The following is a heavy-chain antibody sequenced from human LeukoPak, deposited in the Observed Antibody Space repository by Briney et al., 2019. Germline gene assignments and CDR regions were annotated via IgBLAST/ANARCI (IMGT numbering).Heavy chain of an antibody. CDR1: GGTFSSYA. D-gene: IGHD6-13*01. V-gene: IGHV1-69*05. CDR3: ATKAAAGTLRAFDI. J-gene: IGHJ3*02. Sequence: SVKVSCTASGGTFSSYAISWVRQAPGQGLEWMGRIIPIFGTANCAQKFQGRVTITTDESTSTAYMELSSLRSEDTAVYYCATKAAAGTLRAFDIWGQGTMVTVSS. CDR2: IIPIFGTA.